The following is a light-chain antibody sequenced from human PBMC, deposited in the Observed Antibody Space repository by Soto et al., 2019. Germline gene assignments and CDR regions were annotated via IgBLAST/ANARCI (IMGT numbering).Light chain of an antibody. V-gene: IGKV3-11*01. CDR3: QQRSNWHFT. CDR2: DAS. Sequence: EIVLTQSPATLSLSPGERATLSCRASQSVSSYLAWYQHKPGQAPRLLIYDASIRATGIPARFSGSGSGTDFTLTISRLEPEDFAVYYCQQRSNWHFTFGQGTRLEIK. CDR1: QSVSSY. J-gene: IGKJ5*01.